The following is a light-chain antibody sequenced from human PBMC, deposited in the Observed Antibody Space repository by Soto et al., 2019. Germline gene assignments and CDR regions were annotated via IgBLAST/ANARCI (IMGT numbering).Light chain of an antibody. CDR1: SSDVGAYNY. CDR2: EVN. Sequence: QSALTQPASVSGSPGQSITISCTGTSSDVGAYNYVSWYQQHPGNAPKLMIFEVNNRPSGVSNRFSGSKSGNTASLAISGLQAEDEADYYCSSYASSSPLVFGGGTKLTVL. CDR3: SSYASSSPLV. V-gene: IGLV2-14*01. J-gene: IGLJ2*01.